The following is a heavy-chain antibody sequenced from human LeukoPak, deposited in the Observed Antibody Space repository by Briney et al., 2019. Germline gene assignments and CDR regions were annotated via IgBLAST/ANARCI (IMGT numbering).Heavy chain of an antibody. V-gene: IGHV1-69*15. J-gene: IGHJ4*02. D-gene: IGHD1-26*01. CDR1: GGTFSIYA. Sequence: SVKVSCKASGGTFSIYAISWVRQAPGQGLEWMGRIFPIFATANYAQKFQGRVTITADESTTTAYMELSSLRSEDTAVYYCARESGSYEAYFDYWGQGTLVTVSS. CDR2: IFPIFATA. CDR3: ARESGSYEAYFDY.